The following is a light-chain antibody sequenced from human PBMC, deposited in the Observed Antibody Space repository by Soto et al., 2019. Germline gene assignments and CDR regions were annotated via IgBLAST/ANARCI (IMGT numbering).Light chain of an antibody. V-gene: IGKV1-8*01. CDR3: QQYYSYRT. CDR2: AAS. Sequence: AIRMTQSPSSFSASTGDRVTITCRASQGISSYLAWYQQKPGKAPKLLIYAASTLQSGVPSRFSGSGSGTDCTRTSSCLQSEDFATYYCQQYYSYRTFGQGTKVEIK. J-gene: IGKJ1*01. CDR1: QGISSY.